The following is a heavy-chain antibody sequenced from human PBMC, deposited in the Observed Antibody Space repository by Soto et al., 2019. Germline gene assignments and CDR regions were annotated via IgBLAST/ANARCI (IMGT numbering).Heavy chain of an antibody. J-gene: IGHJ5*02. Sequence: SETLSLTCTVSGGSISSGGYYWSCIRQHPGKGLEWIGYIYYSGSTYYNPSLKSRVTISIDTSKNQFSLKLSSVNAADTAVYYCARAEYSSLSVDWFDPWGQGTLVTVSS. CDR2: IYYSGST. D-gene: IGHD6-19*01. CDR1: GGSISSGGYY. CDR3: ARAEYSSLSVDWFDP. V-gene: IGHV4-31*03.